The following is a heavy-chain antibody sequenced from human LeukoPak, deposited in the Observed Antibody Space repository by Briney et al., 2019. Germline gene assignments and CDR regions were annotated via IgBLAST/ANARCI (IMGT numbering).Heavy chain of an antibody. V-gene: IGHV4-39*07. D-gene: IGHD6-19*01. CDR2: IYYSGST. CDR3: ARVLAVAGTPFDY. Sequence: SETLSLTCTVSGGSISSGSYYWGWIRQPPGKGLEWIGNIYYSGSTHYNPSLKSRAAISVDTSKNHFSLKLSSVTAADTAVYYCARVLAVAGTPFDYWGQGTLVTVSS. J-gene: IGHJ4*02. CDR1: GGSISSGSYY.